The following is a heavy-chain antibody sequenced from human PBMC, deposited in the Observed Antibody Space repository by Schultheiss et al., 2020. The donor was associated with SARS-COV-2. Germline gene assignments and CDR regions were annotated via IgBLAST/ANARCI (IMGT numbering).Heavy chain of an antibody. CDR1: GFTFGDHA. V-gene: IGHV3-49*03. CDR3: ARMRHCSSTSCYRGYFDY. CDR2: IRSKAYGGTA. J-gene: IGHJ4*02. D-gene: IGHD2-2*01. Sequence: GESLKISCTASGFTFGDHAMSWFRQAPGKGLEWVGFIRSKAYGGTAEYAASVKGRFTISRDDSKSIAYLQMNSLKTEDTAVYYCARMRHCSSTSCYRGYFDYWGQGTLVTVSS.